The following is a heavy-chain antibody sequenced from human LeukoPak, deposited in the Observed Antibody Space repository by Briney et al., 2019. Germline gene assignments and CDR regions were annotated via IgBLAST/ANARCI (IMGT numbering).Heavy chain of an antibody. CDR2: ISSSSSYI. CDR3: ARAGRGLRYFDWQQAHDAFDI. V-gene: IGHV3-21*01. D-gene: IGHD3-9*01. Sequence: PGGSLRLSCAASGFTFSSYSMNWVRQAPGKGLEWVSSISSSSSYIYYADSVKGRFTISRDNSKNTLYLQMNSLRAEDTAVYYCARAGRGLRYFDWQQAHDAFDIWGQGTMVTVSS. CDR1: GFTFSSYS. J-gene: IGHJ3*02.